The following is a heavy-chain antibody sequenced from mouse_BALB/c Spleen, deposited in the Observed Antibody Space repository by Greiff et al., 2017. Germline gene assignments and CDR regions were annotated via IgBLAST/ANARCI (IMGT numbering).Heavy chain of an antibody. CDR3: ARMITTGYAMDY. D-gene: IGHD2-4*01. Sequence: VQLQQSGAELMKPGASVKISCKATGYTFSSYWIEWVKQRPGHGLEWIGEILPGSGSTNYNEKFKGKATFTADTSSNTAYMQLSSLTSEDSAVYYCARMITTGYAMDYWGQGTSVTVSS. V-gene: IGHV1-9*01. J-gene: IGHJ4*01. CDR2: ILPGSGST. CDR1: GYTFSSYW.